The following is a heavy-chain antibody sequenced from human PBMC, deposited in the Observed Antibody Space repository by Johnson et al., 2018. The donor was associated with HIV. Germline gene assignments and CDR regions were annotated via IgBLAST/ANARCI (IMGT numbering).Heavy chain of an antibody. J-gene: IGHJ3*02. V-gene: IGHV3-30-3*01. CDR2: ISYDGSNK. CDR1: GFTFSSYA. CDR3: ARDRGVAATSGAGAFDI. D-gene: IGHD2-15*01. Sequence: QVQLVESGGGVVQPGRSLRLSCAASGFTFSSYAMHWVRQAPGKGLAWVAVISYDGSNKYYADSVKGRFTISRDNSKNTLYLQMNSLRAEDTAVYYCARDRGVAATSGAGAFDIWGQGTMVTVSS.